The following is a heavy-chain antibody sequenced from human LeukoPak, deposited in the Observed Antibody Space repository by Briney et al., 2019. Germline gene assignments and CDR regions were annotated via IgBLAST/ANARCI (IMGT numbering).Heavy chain of an antibody. CDR2: IWYDGSDE. Sequence: GGSLRLSCAASGFTFSSYWMHWVRQAPGKGLEWVAVIWYDGSDEYYTDSVKGRFTIFRDNSKNTLYLQMNSLRAEDTAIYYCARAGDAFDLWGQGTMVTVSS. CDR3: ARAGDAFDL. V-gene: IGHV3-33*08. J-gene: IGHJ3*01. CDR1: GFTFSSYW.